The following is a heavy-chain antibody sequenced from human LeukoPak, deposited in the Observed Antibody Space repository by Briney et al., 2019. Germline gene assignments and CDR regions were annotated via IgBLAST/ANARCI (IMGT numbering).Heavy chain of an antibody. Sequence: ASVKVSCKASGYTFTNYYIHWVRQAPGQGLQWMGIINPSGGSTSYAQKFQGRVAMTRDTSTSTVYMELSSLSSEDTAVYYCAMLEDIVVVVALPGFDPWGQGTLVTVSS. CDR3: AMLEDIVVVVALPGFDP. CDR1: GYTFTNYY. CDR2: INPSGGST. D-gene: IGHD2-15*01. J-gene: IGHJ5*02. V-gene: IGHV1-46*01.